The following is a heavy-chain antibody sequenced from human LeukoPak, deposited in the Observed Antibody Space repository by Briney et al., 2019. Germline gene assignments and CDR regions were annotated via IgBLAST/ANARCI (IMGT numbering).Heavy chain of an antibody. CDR3: AKDHRLNYYDSSGLGFDP. D-gene: IGHD3-22*01. J-gene: IGHJ5*02. CDR1: GFTFDDYA. V-gene: IGHV3-9*01. Sequence: GGSLRLSCAASGFTFDDYAMHWVRQAPGKGLEWVSGISWNSGSIGYADSVKGRFTISRDNAKNSLYLQMNSLRAEDTAVYYCAKDHRLNYYDSSGLGFDPWGQGTLVTVSS. CDR2: ISWNSGSI.